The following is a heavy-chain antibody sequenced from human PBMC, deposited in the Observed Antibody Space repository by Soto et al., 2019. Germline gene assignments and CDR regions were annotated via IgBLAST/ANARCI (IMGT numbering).Heavy chain of an antibody. Sequence: EVQLLESGGGLVQPGGSLRLSCVASGFSFGTYAMTWVRQVPGKGLEWVSTISGGIGSTFYADSVKGRFTISRDISKKRLFLHMNGLRGEDTGTYYCAKGAARYFDYWGRGTLVTVSS. J-gene: IGHJ4*02. V-gene: IGHV3-23*01. CDR2: ISGGIGST. D-gene: IGHD1-26*01. CDR3: AKGAARYFDY. CDR1: GFSFGTYA.